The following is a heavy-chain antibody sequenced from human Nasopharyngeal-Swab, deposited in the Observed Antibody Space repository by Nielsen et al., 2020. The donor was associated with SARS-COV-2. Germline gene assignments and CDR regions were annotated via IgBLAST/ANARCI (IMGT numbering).Heavy chain of an antibody. V-gene: IGHV3-30*18. J-gene: IGHJ4*02. Sequence: GESLKISCAASGFSITRFGMQWLRQAPGKGLEWVALISHDGDMKYHADSVKGRFTISRDISKNTVYLQMNSLSVEDTAVYYCAKDLTSCWGGDYWGQGTLVAVSS. CDR2: ISHDGDMK. D-gene: IGHD6-19*01. CDR1: GFSITRFG. CDR3: AKDLTSCWGGDY.